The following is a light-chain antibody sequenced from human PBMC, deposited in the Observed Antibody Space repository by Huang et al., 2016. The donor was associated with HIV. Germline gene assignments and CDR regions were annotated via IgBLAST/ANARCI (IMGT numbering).Light chain of an antibody. CDR3: QQRSSWPGT. Sequence: EIVLTQSPATLSLSPGERATLSCRASQSVSSYLAWYQQKPGQAPRLLIYDTSNRATGIPARFSGSGSGTDFTLTISSLEPEDFAVYYYQQRSSWPGTFGQGTKVEVK. CDR2: DTS. V-gene: IGKV3-11*01. CDR1: QSVSSY. J-gene: IGKJ1*01.